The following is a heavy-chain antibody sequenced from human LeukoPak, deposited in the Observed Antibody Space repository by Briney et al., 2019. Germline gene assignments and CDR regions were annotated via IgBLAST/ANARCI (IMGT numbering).Heavy chain of an antibody. J-gene: IGHJ3*02. CDR1: GYTFPGYY. D-gene: IGHD3-10*01. V-gene: IGHV1-2*02. CDR3: ARNGVADYYGAGAQDAFVI. Sequence: ASVTVSCKSSGYTFPGYYMHWVGQAPAQGRAWVGWVNLNRGGRNYAQKIQGRVTMTRDTTISTAYMELSRLRSDDTAVDYCARNGVADYYGAGAQDAFVIWGQGAMVTVSS. CDR2: VNLNRGGR.